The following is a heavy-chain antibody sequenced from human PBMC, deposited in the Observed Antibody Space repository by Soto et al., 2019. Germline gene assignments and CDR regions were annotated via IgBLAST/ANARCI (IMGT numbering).Heavy chain of an antibody. D-gene: IGHD4-17*01. CDR3: AKDTRYADYVRGFDS. CDR2: ITASGGRT. J-gene: IGHJ5*01. V-gene: IGHV3-23*01. Sequence: HPGGYLRLSCPASGITFSSYAMPWVRQAPGRGLEGVSGITASGGRTFYADSVKGRFTISRDNSRSTLYLQMNSLRAEDTAVYYCAKDTRYADYVRGFDSWGQGTLVTV. CDR1: GITFSSYA.